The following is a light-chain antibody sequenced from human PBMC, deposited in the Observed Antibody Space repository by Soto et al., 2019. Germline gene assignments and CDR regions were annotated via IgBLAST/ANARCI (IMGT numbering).Light chain of an antibody. Sequence: EIHMTQSPSTLSTSVGDRVTITCRASQSISSWLAWYQQKPGKAPKLLIYDASSLESGVPSRFSGSGSGTEFTLTISSLQPDDFETYYCQQYNSFLTFGGGTKVDIK. CDR2: DAS. CDR1: QSISSW. CDR3: QQYNSFLT. J-gene: IGKJ4*01. V-gene: IGKV1-5*01.